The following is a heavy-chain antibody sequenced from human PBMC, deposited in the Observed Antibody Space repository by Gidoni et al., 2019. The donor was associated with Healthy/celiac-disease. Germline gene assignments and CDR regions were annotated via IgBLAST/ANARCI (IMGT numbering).Heavy chain of an antibody. D-gene: IGHD6-13*01. J-gene: IGHJ5*02. CDR1: GGSISRYY. CDR2: IYYSGST. Sequence: QVQLQESGPGLVQPSEPLSLTCTVSGGSISRYYWSWIRQPPGKGLEWIGYIYYSGSTNYNPSLKSRVTISVDTSKNQFSLKLSSVTAADTAVYYCARSGGVAAAGPGGDLVDPWGQGTLVTVSS. V-gene: IGHV4-59*01. CDR3: ARSGGVAAAGPGGDLVDP.